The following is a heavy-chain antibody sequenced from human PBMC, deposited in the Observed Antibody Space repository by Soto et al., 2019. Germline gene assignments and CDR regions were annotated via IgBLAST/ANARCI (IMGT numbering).Heavy chain of an antibody. V-gene: IGHV4-59*01. CDR3: ARTRRFGYYDTSYYFDY. Sequence: SETLSLTCTVSGGSISSYYWSWTRQPPGKGLEWIGYIYYSGSTNYNPSLKSRVTIPVDTSKNQFSLKLSSVTAADTAVYYCARTRRFGYYDTSYYFDYWGQGTLVTVSS. J-gene: IGHJ4*02. CDR2: IYYSGST. D-gene: IGHD3-22*01. CDR1: GGSISSYY.